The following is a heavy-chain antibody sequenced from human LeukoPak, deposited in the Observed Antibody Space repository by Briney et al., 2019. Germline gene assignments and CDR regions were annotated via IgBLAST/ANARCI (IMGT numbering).Heavy chain of an antibody. J-gene: IGHJ4*02. V-gene: IGHV3-48*03. Sequence: GGSLRLSCAASGFTFSSYEMNWVRQAPGEGLEWVSYISSSGSTIYYANSVKGRFTISRDNAKNSLYLQMNSLRAEDTAVYYCARGPHCSGGSCYSGNFDYWGQGTLVTVSS. D-gene: IGHD2-15*01. CDR1: GFTFSSYE. CDR3: ARGPHCSGGSCYSGNFDY. CDR2: ISSSGSTI.